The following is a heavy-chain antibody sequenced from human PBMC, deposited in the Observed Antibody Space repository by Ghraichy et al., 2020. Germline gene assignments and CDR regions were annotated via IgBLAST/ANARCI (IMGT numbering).Heavy chain of an antibody. D-gene: IGHD5-18*01. CDR2: MYYTGSI. CDR1: GGSISTDYY. CDR3: ARPRCGSGYSCRVVDY. J-gene: IGHJ4*02. V-gene: IGHV4-39*01. Sequence: SQTLSLTCTVSGGSISTDYYWGWIRQPPGRGLEWIGSMYYTGSIYYKLSLKNRVTISIDTSKNQLSLKLTSLTVADTAVYYCARPRCGSGYSCRVVDYWGQGTLVTVSS.